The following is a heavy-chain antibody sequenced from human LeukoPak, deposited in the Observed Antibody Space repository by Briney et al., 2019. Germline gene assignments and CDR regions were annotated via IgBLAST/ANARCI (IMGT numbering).Heavy chain of an antibody. Sequence: GGSLRLSCAASGFTFSSYAMSWVRQAPGKGLDGVSASSGRGGSSYYADSVTGRFTISRDHSKNTLYLQMNSLRAEDTALYYCAKVIVVVPAAIPYFDYWGQGTLVTVSS. CDR1: GFTFSSYA. D-gene: IGHD2-2*02. CDR2: SSGRGGSS. J-gene: IGHJ4*02. CDR3: AKVIVVVPAAIPYFDY. V-gene: IGHV3-23*01.